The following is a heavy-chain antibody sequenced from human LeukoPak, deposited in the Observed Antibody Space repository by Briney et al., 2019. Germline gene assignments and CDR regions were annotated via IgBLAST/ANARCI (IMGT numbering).Heavy chain of an antibody. CDR1: GFTFSSYG. Sequence: GGSLRLSCAASGFTFSSYGMNWVRQAPGKGLEWVSYISSSGSTIHYADSVKGRFTISRDNAKNSLYLQMNSLRAEDTAVYYCARDLGYCTSTSCYSLYGMDVWGKGTTVTVSS. J-gene: IGHJ6*04. CDR2: ISSSGSTI. V-gene: IGHV3-48*03. CDR3: ARDLGYCTSTSCYSLYGMDV. D-gene: IGHD2-2*02.